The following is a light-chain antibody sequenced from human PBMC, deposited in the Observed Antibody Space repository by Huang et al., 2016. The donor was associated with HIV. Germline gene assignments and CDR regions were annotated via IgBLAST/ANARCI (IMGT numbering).Light chain of an antibody. Sequence: EIEMTQSPAILSVSPGERATLACRASQSVNRDLAWYLQKPGQAPRLLIYGASTRAIGIPAKFNGTGSGTEFSLSISNLQSDDCGVYYCQQYNDWPPLTVGGGTKVEI. CDR1: QSVNRD. V-gene: IGKV3-15*01. CDR3: QQYNDWPPLT. J-gene: IGKJ4*01. CDR2: GAS.